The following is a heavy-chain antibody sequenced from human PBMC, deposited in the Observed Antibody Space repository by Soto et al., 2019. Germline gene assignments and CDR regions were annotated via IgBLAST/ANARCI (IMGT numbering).Heavy chain of an antibody. V-gene: IGHV3-48*03. CDR1: GFSFSSYE. D-gene: IGHD2-15*01. J-gene: IGHJ4*02. CDR2: ISGSGSSI. CDR3: ASVNCSRSASVY. Sequence: GGSLRLSCAASGFSFSSYEMNWVRQAPGKGLEWISYISGSGSSIYYADSVKGRLTISRDNSKNTLYLQMNSLRAEDTAVYYCASVNCSRSASVYWGQGTLVTVSS.